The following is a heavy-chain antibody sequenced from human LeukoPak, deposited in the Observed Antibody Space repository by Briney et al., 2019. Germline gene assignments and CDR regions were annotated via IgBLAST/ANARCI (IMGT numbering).Heavy chain of an antibody. CDR3: AKTPLYSSSWYGSDY. Sequence: PGGSLRLSCAASGFTFSSYAMSWVRQAPGKGLEWVSAISGSGGSTYYADSVKGRFTISRDNSKNTLYLQMNSLRAEDTAVYYCAKTPLYSSSWYGSDYWGQGTLVTVSS. CDR1: GFTFSSYA. CDR2: ISGSGGST. D-gene: IGHD6-13*01. V-gene: IGHV3-23*01. J-gene: IGHJ4*02.